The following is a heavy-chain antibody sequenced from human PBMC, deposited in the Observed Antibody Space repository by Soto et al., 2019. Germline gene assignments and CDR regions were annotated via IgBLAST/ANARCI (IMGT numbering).Heavy chain of an antibody. D-gene: IGHD3-22*01. J-gene: IGHJ5*02. CDR2: INHSGST. Sequence: SETLSLTCAVYGGSFSGYYWSWIRQPPGKGLEWIGEINHSGSTNYNPSLKSRVTISVDTSKNQFSLKLSSVTAADTAVYYCARAPYDSSGYTNWFDPWGQGTLVTVSS. CDR3: ARAPYDSSGYTNWFDP. V-gene: IGHV4-34*01. CDR1: GGSFSGYY.